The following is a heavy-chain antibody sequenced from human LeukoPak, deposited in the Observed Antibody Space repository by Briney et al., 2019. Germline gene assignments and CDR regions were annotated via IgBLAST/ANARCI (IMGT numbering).Heavy chain of an antibody. CDR1: GFTFSSYS. Sequence: GGSLRLSCAASGFTFSSYSMNWVRQAPGKGLEWVSSISNSSSYIYYADSVKGRFTISRDNAKNSLYLQMNSLRAEDTAVYYCARVERVIAAAGAFDIWGQGTMVTVSS. CDR3: ARVERVIAAAGAFDI. D-gene: IGHD6-13*01. J-gene: IGHJ3*02. V-gene: IGHV3-21*01. CDR2: ISNSSSYI.